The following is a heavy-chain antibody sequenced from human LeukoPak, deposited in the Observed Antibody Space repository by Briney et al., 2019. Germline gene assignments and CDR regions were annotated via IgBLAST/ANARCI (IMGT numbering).Heavy chain of an antibody. CDR3: ARGWYPPPTEIYFDY. V-gene: IGHV3-64*01. CDR1: GFTFSSYA. D-gene: IGHD6-13*01. Sequence: WGSLSLSCAASGFTFSSYAMHSFRQPPGGGLQYVSAISSNGGSTYYANSVKGRFTISRDNSKNTLYLQMGSLRAEDMAVYYCARGWYPPPTEIYFDYWGQGTLVTVSS. CDR2: ISSNGGST. J-gene: IGHJ4*02.